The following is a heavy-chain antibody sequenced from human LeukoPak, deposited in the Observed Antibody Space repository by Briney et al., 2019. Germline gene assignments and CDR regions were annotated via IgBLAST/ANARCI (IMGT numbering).Heavy chain of an antibody. CDR1: GYTFTSYD. Sequence: GASVKVSCKASGYTFTSYDINWVRQATGQGLEWMGWMNPNSGNTGYAQKFQGRVTMTRNTSISTAYMELSSLRSEDTAVYYCARGYCSSTSCSNLFDPWGQGTLVTVSS. CDR3: ARGYCSSTSCSNLFDP. J-gene: IGHJ5*02. CDR2: MNPNSGNT. D-gene: IGHD2-2*01. V-gene: IGHV1-8*01.